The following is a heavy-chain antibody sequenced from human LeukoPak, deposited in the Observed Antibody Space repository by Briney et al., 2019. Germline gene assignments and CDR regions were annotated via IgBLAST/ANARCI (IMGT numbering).Heavy chain of an antibody. D-gene: IGHD5-18*01. CDR3: ARGSGYSYGSEDY. CDR1: GYTFTGYY. V-gene: IGHV1-69*05. CDR2: IIPIFGTA. J-gene: IGHJ4*02. Sequence: SVKVSCKASGYTFTGYYMHWVRQAPGQGLEWMGRIIPIFGTANYAQKSQGRVTITTDESTSTAYMELSSLRSEDTAVYYCARGSGYSYGSEDYWGQGTLVTVSS.